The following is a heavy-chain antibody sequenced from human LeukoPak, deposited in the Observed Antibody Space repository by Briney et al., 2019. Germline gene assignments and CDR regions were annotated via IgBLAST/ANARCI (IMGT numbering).Heavy chain of an antibody. CDR1: GGSTSSYY. J-gene: IGHJ4*01. D-gene: IGHD5-18*01. Sequence: SETLSLTCTVSGGSTSSYYWSWIRQPPGKGLEWIGYIYYSGSTNYNPSLKSRVTISVDTSKNQFSLKLSSVTAADTAVYYCARGGKSYGIYYFEHRGAGTLVTVSS. CDR3: ARGGKSYGIYYFEH. V-gene: IGHV4-59*01. CDR2: IYYSGST.